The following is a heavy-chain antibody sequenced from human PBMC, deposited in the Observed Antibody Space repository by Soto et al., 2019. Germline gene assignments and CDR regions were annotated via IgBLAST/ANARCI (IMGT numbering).Heavy chain of an antibody. D-gene: IGHD3-16*02. J-gene: IGHJ6*02. CDR1: GFTFSSYG. CDR2: IWYDGSNK. CDR3: ARDFYVWGSYRYYNYYYGMDV. V-gene: IGHV3-33*01. Sequence: QVQLVESGGGVVQPGRSLRLSCAASGFTFSSYGMHWVRQAPGKGLEWVAVIWYDGSNKYYADSVKGRFTISRDNSNNTLYLQMNSLRAEDTAVYYCARDFYVWGSYRYYNYYYGMDVWGQGTTVTVSS.